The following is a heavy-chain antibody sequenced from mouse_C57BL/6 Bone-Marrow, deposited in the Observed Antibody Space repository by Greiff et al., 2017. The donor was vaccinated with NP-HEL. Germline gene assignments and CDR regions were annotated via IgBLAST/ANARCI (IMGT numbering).Heavy chain of an antibody. Sequence: VQLQQSDAELVKPGASVKISCKVSGYTFTDHTIHWMKQRPEKGLEWIGYIYPRDGSTKYNEKFKGKATLTADKSSSTAYMQLNILTSEDSAVYFYAREFTTVGGKFADWGQGALVTVAA. CDR1: GYTFTDHT. CDR2: IYPRDGST. J-gene: IGHJ3*01. CDR3: AREFTTVGGKFAD. V-gene: IGHV1-78*01. D-gene: IGHD1-1*01.